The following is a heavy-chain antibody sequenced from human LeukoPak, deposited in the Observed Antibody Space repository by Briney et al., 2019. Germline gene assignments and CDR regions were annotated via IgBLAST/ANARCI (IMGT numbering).Heavy chain of an antibody. D-gene: IGHD6-13*01. CDR2: IWYDGSNK. CDR1: GFTFSSYG. CDR3: ARAQQLVLVVDY. V-gene: IGHV3-33*01. J-gene: IGHJ4*02. Sequence: GRSLRLSCAASGFTFSSYGMHWVRQAPGKGLEWVAVIWYDGSNKYYADSVEGRFTISRDNSKNTLYLQMNSLRAEDTAVYYCARAQQLVLVVDYWGQGTLVTVSS.